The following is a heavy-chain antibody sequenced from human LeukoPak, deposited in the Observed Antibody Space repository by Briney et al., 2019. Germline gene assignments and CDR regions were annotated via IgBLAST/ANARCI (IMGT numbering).Heavy chain of an antibody. Sequence: ASVKVSRKASGYTFTGYYMHWVRQAPGQGLEWMGWINPNSGGTNYAQKFQGRVTMTRDTSISTAYMELSRLRSDDTAVYYCARGPPQYSGSYTGVDYWGQGTLVTVSS. J-gene: IGHJ4*02. V-gene: IGHV1-2*02. CDR3: ARGPPQYSGSYTGVDY. CDR1: GYTFTGYY. D-gene: IGHD1-26*01. CDR2: INPNSGGT.